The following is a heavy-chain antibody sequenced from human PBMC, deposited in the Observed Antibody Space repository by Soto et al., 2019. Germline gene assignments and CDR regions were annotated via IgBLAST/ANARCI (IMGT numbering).Heavy chain of an antibody. CDR1: GFTFSNAW. J-gene: IGHJ4*02. CDR3: TSGREYDNSGWTPLDF. D-gene: IGHD3-22*01. V-gene: IGHV3-15*05. CDR2: IKSKTYGGTT. Sequence: KPVGSLRLSCEASGFTFSNAWMTWVRQAPGKGLEWVGRIKSKTYGGTTDYAAPVKGRFTISRDDSKNTLYLQMISLHTEDTAVYYCTSGREYDNSGWTPLDFWGQGALVTVSS.